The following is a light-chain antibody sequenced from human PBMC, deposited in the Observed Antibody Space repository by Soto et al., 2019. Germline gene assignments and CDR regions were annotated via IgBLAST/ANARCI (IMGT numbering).Light chain of an antibody. V-gene: IGKV3-11*01. Sequence: EIVLTQSPATLSLSPGERATLSCRASQSFSSYLAWYQQKPGQAPRLLIYDASNRATGIPVRFSGSGSGTDFTLTISSLEPEDFAVYYCQHRSNWPLTFGGGTKVDIK. CDR3: QHRSNWPLT. CDR1: QSFSSY. J-gene: IGKJ4*01. CDR2: DAS.